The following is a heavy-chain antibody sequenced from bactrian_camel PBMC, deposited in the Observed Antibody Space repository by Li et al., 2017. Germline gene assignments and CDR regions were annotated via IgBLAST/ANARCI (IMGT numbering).Heavy chain of an antibody. J-gene: IGHJ6*01. CDR3: VARCWSKLEDILVDVDFGY. Sequence: HVQLVESGGGSVQAGGSLRLSCVHSGYWHSNYCMGWVRQAPGKEREGVVVIADDGTTRYANSVKGRFTISKDNAKNTLYLQMDSLKPEDTAMYYCVARCWSKLEDILVDVDFGYWGQGTQVTVS. V-gene: IGHV3S1*01. CDR2: IADDGTT. CDR1: GYWHSNYC. D-gene: IGHD8*01.